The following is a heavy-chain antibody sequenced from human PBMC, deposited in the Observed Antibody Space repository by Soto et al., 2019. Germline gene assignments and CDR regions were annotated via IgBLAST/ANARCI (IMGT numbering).Heavy chain of an antibody. CDR3: AKKAGLVRLYPQIFNL. V-gene: IGHV3-23*01. D-gene: IGHD2-8*01. Sequence: PRVTLRLSCATSGFTFSSYAMSWVRQAPGKGLEWVSGISGSDGSTYYADSVKGRFTISRDNSKNTLFLQMTSLRGEDAAEYYCAKKAGLVRLYPQIFNLRGQAALVTLSS. J-gene: IGHJ5*02. CDR2: ISGSDGST. CDR1: GFTFSSYA.